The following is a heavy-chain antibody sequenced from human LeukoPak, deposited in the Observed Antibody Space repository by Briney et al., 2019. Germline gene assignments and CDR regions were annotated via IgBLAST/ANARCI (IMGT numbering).Heavy chain of an antibody. CDR1: GFTFSDYY. CDR2: ISSSGSTI. Sequence: GGSLRLSCAASGFTFSDYYMSWIRQAPGKGLEWVSYISSSGSTIYYADSVKGRFTISRDNAKNSLYLQMNSLRAEDTAVYYCATTPSDIVVVPAAFSYYYYMDVWGKGTTVTVSS. V-gene: IGHV3-11*04. J-gene: IGHJ6*03. CDR3: ATTPSDIVVVPAAFSYYYYMDV. D-gene: IGHD2-2*01.